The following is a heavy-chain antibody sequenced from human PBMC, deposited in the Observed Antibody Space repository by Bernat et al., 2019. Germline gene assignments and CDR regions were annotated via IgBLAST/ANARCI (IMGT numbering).Heavy chain of an antibody. D-gene: IGHD3-16*01. Sequence: EVQLVESGGGLIQPGGSLRLSCAASGFTFSNYAMAWVRQAPGKGLDWVSAITDSGGDTFHGDSVKGRFSISRDNSKSTLYLQMNGLRAEDTAVYFCARGSDTSRPYYFDFWGHGALVTVSS. J-gene: IGHJ4*01. CDR1: GFTFSNYA. V-gene: IGHV3-23*04. CDR2: ITDSGGDT. CDR3: ARGSDTSRPYYFDF.